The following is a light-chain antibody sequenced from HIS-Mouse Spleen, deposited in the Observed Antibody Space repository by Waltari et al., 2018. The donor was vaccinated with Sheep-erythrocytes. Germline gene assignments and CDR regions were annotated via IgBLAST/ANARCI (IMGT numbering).Light chain of an antibody. CDR3: CSYAGSYNHV. CDR1: SSDVGGYNY. V-gene: IGLV2-11*01. CDR2: DVS. J-gene: IGLJ1*01. Sequence: QSALTQPRSVSGSPGQSVTIPCTGTSSDVGGYNYVSWYQQHPGKAPHPMIYDVSKRPSGVPDRFSGSKSSNTAYLTISGLQAEDEADYYCCSYAGSYNHVFATGTKVTVL.